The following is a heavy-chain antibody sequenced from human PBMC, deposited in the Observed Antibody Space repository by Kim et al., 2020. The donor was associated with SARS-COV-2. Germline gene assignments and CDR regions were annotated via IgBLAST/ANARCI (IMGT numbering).Heavy chain of an antibody. J-gene: IGHJ4*02. D-gene: IGHD1-26*01. Sequence: GQADPWKGRFTIYRDNAKNSLYLQMNSLGAEDTALYYCAKEYVGAPLFDYWGQGTLVTVSS. V-gene: IGHV3-9*01. CDR3: AKEYVGAPLFDY.